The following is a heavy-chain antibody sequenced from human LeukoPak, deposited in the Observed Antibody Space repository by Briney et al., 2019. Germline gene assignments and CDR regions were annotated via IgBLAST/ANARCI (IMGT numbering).Heavy chain of an antibody. CDR3: ARDQNDYGDPDAFDF. Sequence: GGSLRLSCTASGFTFFHYAMNWVRQAPGKGLEWVASISSVSTYQHYADSVKGRFIISRDNAKDSLFLHMSSLSVEDTAVYYCARDQNDYGDPDAFDFWGQGTVVTVSS. D-gene: IGHD4-17*01. CDR1: GFTFFHYA. J-gene: IGHJ3*01. CDR2: ISSVSTYQ. V-gene: IGHV3-21*01.